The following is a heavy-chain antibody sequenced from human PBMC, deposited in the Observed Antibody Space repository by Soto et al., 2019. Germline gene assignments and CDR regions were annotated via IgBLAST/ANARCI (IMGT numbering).Heavy chain of an antibody. V-gene: IGHV1-18*01. J-gene: IGHJ4*02. CDR2: ISASNGNT. D-gene: IGHD3-10*01. Sequence: QVQLVQSGAEVKKPGASVKVSCKASGYTFTSYGITWGRQAPGQGLGWMGWISASNGNTNDAQKLQGRVTMTTDTSTSTADMELRILRSDAAAVYYCAREYGSGSRFDYWGQGTLVTVSS. CDR1: GYTFTSYG. CDR3: AREYGSGSRFDY.